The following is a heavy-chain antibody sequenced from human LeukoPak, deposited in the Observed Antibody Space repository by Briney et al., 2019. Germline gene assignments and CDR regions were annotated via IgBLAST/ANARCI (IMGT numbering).Heavy chain of an antibody. V-gene: IGHV4-59*01. D-gene: IGHD3-10*01. CDR3: ARGSYGSGSY. CDR2: IYYSGST. J-gene: IGHJ4*02. CDR1: GGSISSYY. Sequence: SETLSLTCTVSGGSISSYYWSWIQQPPGKGLEWIGYIYYSGSTNYNPSLKSRVTISVDTSKNQFSLKLSSVTAADTAVYYCARGSYGSGSYWGQGTLVTVSS.